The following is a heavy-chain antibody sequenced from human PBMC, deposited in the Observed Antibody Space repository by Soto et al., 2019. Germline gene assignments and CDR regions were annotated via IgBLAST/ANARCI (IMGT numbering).Heavy chain of an antibody. J-gene: IGHJ4*02. CDR1: GDNFSNYW. D-gene: IGHD1-26*01. V-gene: IGHV5-51*01. CDR2: IYFGDSNV. Sequence: GESLKISCQGFGDNFSNYWIGWVRQMPGKGLECMGIIYFGDSNVRYSPSFKGQVTISADKSTSTAYLQWSSLKASDAAVYYCARPRNIVGAPFDFWGQGTLVTVSS. CDR3: ARPRNIVGAPFDF.